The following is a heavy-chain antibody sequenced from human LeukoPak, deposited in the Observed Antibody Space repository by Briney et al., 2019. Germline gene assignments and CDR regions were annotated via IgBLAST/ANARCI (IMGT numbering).Heavy chain of an antibody. CDR1: GHTLTELS. V-gene: IGHV1-24*01. D-gene: IGHD3-10*01. CDR2: FEPVDGET. J-gene: IGHJ4*01. Sequence: ASVKVSCKVSGHTLTELSMHWVRQAPGKGLEWMGGFEPVDGETIYAQKFQGRVTVTEDTSTDTACRELSSLRSEDTAVYYCATNKRNHYGSGSYEWDYWSQGTLVSVSS. CDR3: ATNKRNHYGSGSYEWDY.